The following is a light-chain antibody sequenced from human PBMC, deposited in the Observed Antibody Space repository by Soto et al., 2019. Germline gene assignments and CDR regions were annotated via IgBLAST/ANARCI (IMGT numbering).Light chain of an antibody. CDR1: ENIRSY. V-gene: IGKV1-39*01. Sequence: DIQMTQSPSSLSASVGDTITITCRASENIRSYLNWYVHKPGKSPKLLIYAASTLHSGVPSRFSGSGSGTHFTLTITKLQPEDCSTYFCQQSYNSPPTFGRGTRVEI. J-gene: IGKJ1*01. CDR2: AAS. CDR3: QQSYNSPPT.